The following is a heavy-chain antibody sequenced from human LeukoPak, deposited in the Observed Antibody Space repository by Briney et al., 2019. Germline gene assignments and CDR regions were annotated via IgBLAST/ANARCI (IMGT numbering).Heavy chain of an antibody. CDR1: GFTFSSYE. Sequence: SGGSLRLSCAASGFTFSSYEMNWVRQAPGKGLEWVSYISSSGSTIYYADSVKGRFTISRDNAKNSLYLQMNSLRAEDTAVYYCARRSVAGSLDYWGQGTLVTVSS. J-gene: IGHJ4*02. CDR3: ARRSVAGSLDY. CDR2: ISSSGSTI. V-gene: IGHV3-48*03. D-gene: IGHD6-19*01.